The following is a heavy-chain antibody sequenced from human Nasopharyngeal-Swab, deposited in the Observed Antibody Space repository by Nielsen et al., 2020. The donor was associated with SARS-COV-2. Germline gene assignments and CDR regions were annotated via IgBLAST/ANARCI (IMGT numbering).Heavy chain of an antibody. CDR2: INHSGST. V-gene: IGHV4-34*01. D-gene: IGHD1-26*01. Sequence: WIRQPPGKGLEWIGEINHSGSTNYNPSLKSRVPISVDTSKNQFSLKLSSVTAEDTAVYYCARDGIWGYSGSYYYYGMDVWGQGTTVTVSS. J-gene: IGHJ6*02. CDR3: ARDGIWGYSGSYYYYGMDV.